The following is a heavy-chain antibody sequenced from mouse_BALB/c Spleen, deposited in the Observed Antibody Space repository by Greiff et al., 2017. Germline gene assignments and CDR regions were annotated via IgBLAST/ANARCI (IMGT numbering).Heavy chain of an antibody. J-gene: IGHJ1*01. CDR1: GFTFSSYA. CDR3: ARGRTTVVATDWYFDV. D-gene: IGHD1-1*01. V-gene: IGHV5-6-5*01. Sequence: EVKLEESGGGLVKPGGSLKLSCAASGFTFSSYAMSWVRQTPEKRLEWVASISSGGSTYYPDSVKGRFTISRDNARNILYLQMSSLRSEDTAMYYCARGRTTVVATDWYFDVWGAGTTVTVSS. CDR2: ISSGGST.